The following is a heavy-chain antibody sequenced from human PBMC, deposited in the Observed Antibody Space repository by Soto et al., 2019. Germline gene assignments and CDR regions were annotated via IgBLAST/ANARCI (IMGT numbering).Heavy chain of an antibody. J-gene: IGHJ2*01. CDR2: IRSKANSYAT. CDR3: TSRIEAATGTGGYFDL. Sequence: EVQLVESGGGLVQPGGSLKLSCAASGFTFSGSAMHWVRQASGKGLEWVGRIRSKANSYATAYAASVKGRFTISRDDSEXXAYLQMNSLNTEETAVYYCTSRIEAATGTGGYFDLWGRGTLVTVSS. D-gene: IGHD6-13*01. V-gene: IGHV3-73*02. CDR1: GFTFSGSA.